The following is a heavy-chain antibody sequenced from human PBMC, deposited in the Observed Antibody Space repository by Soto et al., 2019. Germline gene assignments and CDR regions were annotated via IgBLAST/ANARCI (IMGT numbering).Heavy chain of an antibody. J-gene: IGHJ4*02. CDR1: GFTFSSYA. D-gene: IGHD2-15*01. Sequence: GGSLRLSCAASGFTFSSYAMSWVRQAPGKGLEWVSAISGSGGSTYYADSVKGRFTISRDNSKNTLHLQMNSLRAEDTAVYYCAKGGYCSGGSCYSPTGGFDYWGQGTLVTVSS. CDR3: AKGGYCSGGSCYSPTGGFDY. CDR2: ISGSGGST. V-gene: IGHV3-23*01.